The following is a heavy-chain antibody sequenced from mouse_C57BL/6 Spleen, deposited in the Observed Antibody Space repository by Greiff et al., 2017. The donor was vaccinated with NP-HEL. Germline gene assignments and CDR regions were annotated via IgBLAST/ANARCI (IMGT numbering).Heavy chain of an antibody. CDR3: ARGGITTVVARMDY. J-gene: IGHJ4*01. Sequence: VQLQQPGAELVKPGASVKLSCKASGYTFTSYWMQWVKQMPGQGLEWIGEIDPSDSYTNYNQKFKGKATLTVDTSSSTAYMQLSSLTSEDSAVYYCARGGITTVVARMDYWGQGTSVTVSS. V-gene: IGHV1-50*01. CDR1: GYTFTSYW. D-gene: IGHD1-1*01. CDR2: IDPSDSYT.